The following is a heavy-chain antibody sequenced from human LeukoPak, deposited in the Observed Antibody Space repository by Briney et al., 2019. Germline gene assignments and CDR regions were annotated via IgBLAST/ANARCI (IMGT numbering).Heavy chain of an antibody. Sequence: GRSLRLSCAASGFTLSSYDMHWVRQAPGKGLEWVAFIRSDASNTYYADSVKGRFTISRDNSENKVYLQMNSLRVEDTAVYYCANQGSTWFYFDYWGQGTLVTVSS. CDR1: GFTLSSYD. CDR2: IRSDASNT. J-gene: IGHJ4*02. D-gene: IGHD6-13*01. CDR3: ANQGSTWFYFDY. V-gene: IGHV3-33*08.